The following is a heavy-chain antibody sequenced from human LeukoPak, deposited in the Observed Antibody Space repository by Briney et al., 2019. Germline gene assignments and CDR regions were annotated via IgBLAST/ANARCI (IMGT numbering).Heavy chain of an antibody. Sequence: SGTLSLTCAASSGSLSGYSLGWIRQPPGKGLEWVGEISHSGITNYNASLKGRGTISLKKSEIQFSLMLSSVTAANTAVYYCTRQSGTVTPIDNWSQGTLGTVSS. D-gene: IGHD4-17*01. CDR3: TRQSGTVTPIDN. J-gene: IGHJ4*02. CDR1: SGSLSGYS. CDR2: ISHSGIT. V-gene: IGHV4-34*01.